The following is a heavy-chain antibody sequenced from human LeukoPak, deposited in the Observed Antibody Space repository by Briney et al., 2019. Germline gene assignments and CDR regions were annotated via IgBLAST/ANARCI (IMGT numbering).Heavy chain of an antibody. CDR3: ARGLRRYWYFDL. CDR2: IYYSGST. V-gene: IGHV4-59*01. CDR1: GGSISSYY. Sequence: KPSETLSHTCTVSGGSISSYYWSWIRQPPGKGLEWIGYIYYSGSTNYNPSLKSRVTISVDTSKNQFSLKLSSVTAADTAVYYCARGLRRYWYFDLWGRGTLVTVSS. J-gene: IGHJ2*01.